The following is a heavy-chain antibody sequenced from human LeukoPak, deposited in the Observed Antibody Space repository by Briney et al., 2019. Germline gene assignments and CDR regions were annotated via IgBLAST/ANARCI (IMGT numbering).Heavy chain of an antibody. Sequence: SETLSLTCTVSGGSISSSSYYWGWIRQPPGKGLEWIGSIYYSGRTYYNPSLKSRVTISVDTSKNQFSLKLSSVTAADSAVYYCARRQLEKIAVADWFDPWGQGTLVTVSS. CDR1: GGSISSSSYY. CDR3: ARRQLEKIAVADWFDP. J-gene: IGHJ5*02. CDR2: IYYSGRT. V-gene: IGHV4-39*01. D-gene: IGHD6-19*01.